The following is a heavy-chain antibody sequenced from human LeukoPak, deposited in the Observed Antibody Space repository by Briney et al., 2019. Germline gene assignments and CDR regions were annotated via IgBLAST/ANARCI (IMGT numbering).Heavy chain of an antibody. V-gene: IGHV4-59*01. D-gene: IGHD3-10*01. CDR2: IYYRGST. Sequence: PSETPSLTCSVAGGSISSYYWSWIRQPPGKGLEWIGYIYYRGSTKYNPSLKSRVTISVDASNNQFSLKLSSVTAADTAVYYCAAAAYGSGSYTVDYWGQGTLVTVSS. CDR1: GGSISSYY. CDR3: AAAAYGSGSYTVDY. J-gene: IGHJ4*02.